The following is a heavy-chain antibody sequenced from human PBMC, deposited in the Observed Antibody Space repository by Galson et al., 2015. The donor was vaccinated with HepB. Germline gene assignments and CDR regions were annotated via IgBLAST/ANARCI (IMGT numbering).Heavy chain of an antibody. CDR3: TRGGYSSGWYPRYFDY. CDR2: IRSKAYGGTS. D-gene: IGHD6-19*01. CDR1: GFTFGGYA. V-gene: IGHV3-49*04. Sequence: SLRLSCAASGFTFGGYAMSWVRQAPGKGLEWVGFIRSKAYGGTSEYAESVKGRFTISRDDYKSIAYLQMNSLKTEDTAVYYCTRGGYSSGWYPRYFDYWGQGTLVTVSS. J-gene: IGHJ4*02.